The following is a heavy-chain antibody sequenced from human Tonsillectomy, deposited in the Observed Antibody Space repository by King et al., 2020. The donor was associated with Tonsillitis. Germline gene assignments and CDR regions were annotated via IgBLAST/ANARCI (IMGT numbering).Heavy chain of an antibody. Sequence: VQLVESGGGLVKPGGSLRLSCAASGFAFSSYRMNWVRQAPGKGLEWVSSLSSRSNYIYYAESVQGRFTISRDNAKNSLYLQMNSLRGEDTAIYYCAKGLSLYTSMVTDHDAFDIWGPGTMVTVSS. CDR1: GFAFSSYR. CDR3: AKGLSLYTSMVTDHDAFDI. V-gene: IGHV3-21*01. D-gene: IGHD5-18*01. J-gene: IGHJ3*02. CDR2: LSSRSNYI.